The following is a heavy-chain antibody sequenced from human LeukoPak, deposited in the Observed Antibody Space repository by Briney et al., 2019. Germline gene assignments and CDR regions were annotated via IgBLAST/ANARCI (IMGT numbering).Heavy chain of an antibody. CDR1: GGSIRSY. D-gene: IGHD3-10*01. CDR3: ARDSGTTGEVKFDP. Sequence: SETLSLTCTVSGGSIRSYWSWIRQPAGKGLEWIGRIYGSGSTDYNPSLKSRVTMSIDTSKNQFSLNLISVTAADAAVYYCARDSGTTGEVKFDPWGQGTLVTVSS. CDR2: IYGSGST. V-gene: IGHV4-4*07. J-gene: IGHJ5*02.